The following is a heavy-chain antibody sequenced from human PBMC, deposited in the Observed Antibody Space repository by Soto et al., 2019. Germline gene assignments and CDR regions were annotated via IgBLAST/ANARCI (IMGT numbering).Heavy chain of an antibody. V-gene: IGHV4-30-4*01. Sequence: PSETLSLTCSVSGDYIHVGGYYWTWIRQRPGKGLEWMGYIYYTGKTYYNPSLESRLTMSVDRSKNQFSLRLTSVTAADTAVYFCGRDLNSNAKRIDPWGQGTLVTVSS. CDR2: IYYTGKT. D-gene: IGHD5-18*01. J-gene: IGHJ5*02. CDR3: GRDLNSNAKRIDP. CDR1: GDYIHVGGYY.